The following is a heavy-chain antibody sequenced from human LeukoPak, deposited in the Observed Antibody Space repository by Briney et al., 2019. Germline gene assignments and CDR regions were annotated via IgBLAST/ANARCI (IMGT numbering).Heavy chain of an antibody. Sequence: ASVKVSCKASGYTFTSYDINWVRQATGQGLEWMGWMNPNSGNTGYAQKFQGRVTMTRNTSISTAYMELSSLRSEDTAVYYCARDFTVYGGLNWFDPWGQGTPVTVSS. CDR2: MNPNSGNT. CDR1: GYTFTSYD. D-gene: IGHD3-3*01. J-gene: IGHJ5*02. CDR3: ARDFTVYGGLNWFDP. V-gene: IGHV1-8*01.